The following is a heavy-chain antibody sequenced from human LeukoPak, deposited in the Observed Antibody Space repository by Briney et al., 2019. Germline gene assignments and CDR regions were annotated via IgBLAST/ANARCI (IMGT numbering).Heavy chain of an antibody. J-gene: IGHJ5*02. CDR2: INHSGST. Sequence: SETLSLTCAVYGGSFSGYYWSWIRQPPGKGLEWIGEINHSGSTNYNPSLKSRVTISVDTSKNQFSLKLSSVTAADTAVYYCATSYCSSTSCYSISPLGFDPWGQGTLVTVSS. CDR1: GGSFSGYY. CDR3: ATSYCSSTSCYSISPLGFDP. V-gene: IGHV4-34*01. D-gene: IGHD2-2*01.